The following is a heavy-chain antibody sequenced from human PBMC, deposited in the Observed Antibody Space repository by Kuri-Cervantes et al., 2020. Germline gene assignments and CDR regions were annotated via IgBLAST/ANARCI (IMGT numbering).Heavy chain of an antibody. CDR1: GSTFSTYA. D-gene: IGHD5-12*01. CDR3: AKASRGYGDLYNFDY. CDR2: ICGSCGSR. V-gene: IGHV3-23*01. J-gene: IGHJ4*02. Sequence: LSLTCAASGSTFSTYAMSWVRQAPGKGLEWVSGICGSCGSRYYADSVKGRFTISRDNSKNTLYLQMNSLRAEDTAVYYCAKASRGYGDLYNFDYWGQGTLVTVSS.